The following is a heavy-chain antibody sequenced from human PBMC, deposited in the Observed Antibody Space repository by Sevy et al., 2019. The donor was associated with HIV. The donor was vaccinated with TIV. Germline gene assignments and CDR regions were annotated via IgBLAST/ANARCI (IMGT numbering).Heavy chain of an antibody. J-gene: IGHJ3*01. V-gene: IGHV3-23*01. Sequence: GGSLRLSCAASGFTFSNYAMSWVRQAPGKGLEWVSGIRGSGGRTYYADSVKGRFTISRDNSKNTLYLQMNSLRAEDTAVYYSTKVDFGGEGGFDLWGQGTMVTVSS. CDR2: IRGSGGRT. CDR3: TKVDFGGEGGFDL. CDR1: GFTFSNYA. D-gene: IGHD3-3*01.